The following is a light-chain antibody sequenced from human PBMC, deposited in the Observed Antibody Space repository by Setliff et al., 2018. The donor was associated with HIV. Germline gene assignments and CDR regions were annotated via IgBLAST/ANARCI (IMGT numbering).Light chain of an antibody. CDR1: SSDVGDFDS. CDR2: EVN. V-gene: IGLV2-14*01. Sequence: QSVLTQPASVSGSPGQSINISCTGSSSDVGDFDSVAWYQQHPGRAPKLMIYEVNNRPSGVSNRFSGSKSGNTASLTISGLQADDEADYYCSSYTTTSTLRVFGAGTKVTVL. J-gene: IGLJ1*01. CDR3: SSYTTTSTLRV.